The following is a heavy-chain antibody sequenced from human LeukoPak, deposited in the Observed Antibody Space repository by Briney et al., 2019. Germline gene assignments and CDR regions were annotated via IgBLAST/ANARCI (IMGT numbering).Heavy chain of an antibody. V-gene: IGHV1-18*01. CDR3: ARDHRVATASDY. Sequence: ASVKVSCKASGYTFTSYGSSWVRQAPGQGLEWMGWISGYNGNANYAQKFQGRVTMTTDTSTSTAYMELRSLRSDDTAVYYCARDHRVATASDYWGQGTLVTVSS. CDR1: GYTFTSYG. J-gene: IGHJ4*02. CDR2: ISGYNGNA. D-gene: IGHD5-12*01.